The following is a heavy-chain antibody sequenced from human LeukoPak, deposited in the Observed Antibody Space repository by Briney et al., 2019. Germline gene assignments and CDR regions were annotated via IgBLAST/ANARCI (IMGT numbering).Heavy chain of an antibody. J-gene: IGHJ4*02. CDR1: GFTFSGYS. Sequence: PGGSLRLSCAASGFTFSGYSMSWVRQAPGKGLEWVSSISGSSSYISYADSVKGRFTISRDNAKNSPYLQMNSLRAEDTAVYSCARVRGSSWSEYYFDYWGQGTLVTVSS. CDR3: ARVRGSSWSEYYFDY. V-gene: IGHV3-21*01. D-gene: IGHD6-13*01. CDR2: ISGSSSYI.